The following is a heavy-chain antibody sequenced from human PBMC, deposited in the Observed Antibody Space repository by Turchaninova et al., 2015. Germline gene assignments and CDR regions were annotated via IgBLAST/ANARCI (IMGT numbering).Heavy chain of an antibody. CDR3: ARRNYDFSNNFFDP. D-gene: IGHD3-3*01. Sequence: QVQLVQSGAEVRKPGASVKVSCKTSGYTFTGYHIHWVRQAPGQGLEWMGRINPPDGGTDFAQKFQGRVTMTPDTSISTAFMDLRRLTSDDTAIYYCARRNYDFSNNFFDPWGQGTLVTASS. J-gene: IGHJ5*02. CDR2: INPPDGGT. V-gene: IGHV1-2*06. CDR1: GYTFTGYH.